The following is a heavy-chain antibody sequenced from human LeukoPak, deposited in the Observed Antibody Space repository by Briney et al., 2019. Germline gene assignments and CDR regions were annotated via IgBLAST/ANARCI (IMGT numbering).Heavy chain of an antibody. D-gene: IGHD6-19*01. CDR1: GDSVSSGDYY. CDR2: FFHSGKT. J-gene: IGHJ4*02. V-gene: IGHV4-30-4*01. CDR3: ARGAGDFDY. Sequence: PSETLSLTCTVSGDSVSSGDYYWSWIRQPPGKGLEWIGYFFHSGKTDYNPSLKSRVTISLDPSKDQLSLKLTSVTAADTAVYYCARGAGDFDYWGQGTPVTVSS.